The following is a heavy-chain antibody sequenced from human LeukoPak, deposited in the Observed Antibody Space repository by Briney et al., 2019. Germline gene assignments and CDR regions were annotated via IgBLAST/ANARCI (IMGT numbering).Heavy chain of an antibody. Sequence: GGSLRLSCAASGFDFSSYAMHWVRQAPGKGLEWVAVISYDGSNKYYADSVKGRFTISRDNSKNTLYLQMNSLRAEDTAVYYCARDYPYYDILTGYYKYYYYGMDVWGQGTTVTVSS. CDR3: ARDYPYYDILTGYYKYYYYGMDV. J-gene: IGHJ6*02. V-gene: IGHV3-30-3*01. CDR1: GFDFSSYA. D-gene: IGHD3-9*01. CDR2: ISYDGSNK.